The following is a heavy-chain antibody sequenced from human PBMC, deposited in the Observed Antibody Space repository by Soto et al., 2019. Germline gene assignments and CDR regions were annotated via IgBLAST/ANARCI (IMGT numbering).Heavy chain of an antibody. Sequence: EVQLVESGGGLVQPGGSLRLSCAASGFTFCNYWMHWVRQSPGKGLVWVSRIKTDGSDTHYADSVTGRFTISRDNAKSTLYLQMNSLRDEDTAVYYCARPRTSDWAYDIWGQGTMVIVSS. D-gene: IGHD3-9*01. CDR1: GFTFCNYW. V-gene: IGHV3-74*01. CDR3: ARPRTSDWAYDI. J-gene: IGHJ3*02. CDR2: IKTDGSDT.